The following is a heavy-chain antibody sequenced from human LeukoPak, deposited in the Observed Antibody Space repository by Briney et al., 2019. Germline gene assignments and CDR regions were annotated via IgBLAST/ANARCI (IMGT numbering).Heavy chain of an antibody. D-gene: IGHD4-4*01. V-gene: IGHV3-53*04. J-gene: IGHJ6*02. CDR1: GFTVSSNY. CDR3: AKGSNYDYYYYGMDV. CDR2: IYSGGST. Sequence: GGSLRLSCAASGFTVSSNYMSWVRQAPGKGLEWVSVIYSGGSTYYADSVKGRFTISRHNSKNTLYLQMNSLRAEDTAVYYCAKGSNYDYYYYGMDVWGQGTTVTVSS.